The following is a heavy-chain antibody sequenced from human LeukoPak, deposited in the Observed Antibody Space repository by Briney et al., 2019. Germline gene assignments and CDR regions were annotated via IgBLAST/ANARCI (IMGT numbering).Heavy chain of an antibody. CDR2: ISGSGGST. D-gene: IGHD3-10*01. J-gene: IGHJ4*02. V-gene: IGHV3-23*01. Sequence: GSLRLSCAASGFTFSSYAMSWVRQAPGKGLEWVSAISGSGGSTYYADSVRGRFTISRDNSKNTLYLQMNSLRAEDTAVYYCAKKLGSGSFYTAPDYWGQGTLVTVSS. CDR1: GFTFSSYA. CDR3: AKKLGSGSFYTAPDY.